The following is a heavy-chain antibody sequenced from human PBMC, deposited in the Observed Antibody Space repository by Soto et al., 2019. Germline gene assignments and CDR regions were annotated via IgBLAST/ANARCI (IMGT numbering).Heavy chain of an antibody. Sequence: SVKVSCKASGGTFSNYAISWVRQAPGQGLEWMGGIIPIFGTSNYAQKVQGRVTVTADESTSTAYMELSSLRSDDTAVYYCARPRYCCCGDCWNNFHYWGQGTLVTVSS. CDR3: ARPRYCCCGDCWNNFHY. V-gene: IGHV1-69*13. CDR1: GGTFSNYA. J-gene: IGHJ4*02. D-gene: IGHD2-21*02. CDR2: IIPIFGTS.